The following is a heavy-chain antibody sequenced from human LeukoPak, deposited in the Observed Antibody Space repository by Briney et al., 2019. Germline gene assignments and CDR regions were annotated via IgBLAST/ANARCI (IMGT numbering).Heavy chain of an antibody. J-gene: IGHJ4*02. V-gene: IGHV3-7*05. CDR3: ARESSGTYYSADF. Sequence: PGGSLRLSCAASGFTFSTYSMNWVRQAPGKGLEWVAKINQDGSEKYYVDSVKGRFTISRDNAKNSVYLQMNSLRAEDTAVYYCARESSGTYYSADFWGQGTLVTVSS. CDR1: GFTFSTYS. D-gene: IGHD1-26*01. CDR2: INQDGSEK.